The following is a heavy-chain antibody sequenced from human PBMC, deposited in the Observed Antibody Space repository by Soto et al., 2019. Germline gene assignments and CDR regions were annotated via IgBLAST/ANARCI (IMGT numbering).Heavy chain of an antibody. CDR2: INADNGNT. D-gene: IGHD2-15*01. CDR1: GYTFTSYA. Sequence: QVQLVQSGAEVKKPGASVKVSCKASGYTFTSYAMHWVRQAPGQRLEWKGWINADNGNTKYSQKFQGRVTITRDTSASTAYMELSSLRSEDTAVYYCARGPGGPAGPGDYWGQGTLVPVSS. V-gene: IGHV1-3*01. CDR3: ARGPGGPAGPGDY. J-gene: IGHJ4*02.